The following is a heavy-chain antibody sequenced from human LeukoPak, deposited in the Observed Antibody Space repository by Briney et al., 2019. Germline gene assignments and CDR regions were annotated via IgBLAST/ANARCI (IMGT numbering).Heavy chain of an antibody. CDR1: GLTFSGAD. CDR3: THYGSGSYSTDY. J-gene: IGHJ4*02. Sequence: PGGSLRLSCAASGLTFSGADMHWVRQASGKGLEWVGRIRSKANRYATAYAASVTGRFTISRDDSKNTAYLQLNSLKTEDTAVYYCTHYGSGSYSTDYWGQGTLVTVSS. CDR2: IRSKANRYAT. D-gene: IGHD3-10*01. V-gene: IGHV3-73*01.